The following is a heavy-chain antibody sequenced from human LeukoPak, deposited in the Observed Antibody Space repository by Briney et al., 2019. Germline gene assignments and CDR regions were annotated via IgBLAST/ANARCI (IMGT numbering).Heavy chain of an antibody. V-gene: IGHV3-21*01. J-gene: IGHJ6*03. CDR2: ISSSSSYI. D-gene: IGHD3-10*01. CDR3: ARDNVLWFGELSSSDYYYYMDV. Sequence: NPGGSLRLSCAASGFTFSSYSMNWVRQAPGKGLEWVSSISSSSSYIYYADSVKGRFTISRDNAKNSLYLQMNSLRAEDTAVYYCARDNVLWFGELSSSDYYYYMDVWGKGTTVTISS. CDR1: GFTFSSYS.